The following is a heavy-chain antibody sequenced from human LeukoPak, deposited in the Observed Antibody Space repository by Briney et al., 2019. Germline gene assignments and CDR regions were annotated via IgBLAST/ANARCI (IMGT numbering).Heavy chain of an antibody. J-gene: IGHJ4*02. V-gene: IGHV3-23*01. CDR3: ARGGVDYYGSGTYYLMYYFDY. CDR1: GFTFSTFA. CDR2: ISGSGGAT. Sequence: PGGSLRLSCAASGFTFSTFAMIWVRQPPGKGLEWVSGISGSGGATYYADSVKGRFTISRDDPHNTLYLQMNSLRAEDTAVYFCARGGVDYYGSGTYYLMYYFDYWGQGALVTVSS. D-gene: IGHD3-10*01.